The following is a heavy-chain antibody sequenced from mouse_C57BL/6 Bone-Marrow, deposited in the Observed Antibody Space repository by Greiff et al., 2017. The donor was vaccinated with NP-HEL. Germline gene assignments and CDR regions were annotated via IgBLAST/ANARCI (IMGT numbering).Heavy chain of an antibody. Sequence: VQLQQSGAELVRPGPSVKMSCKASGYPFPNYWIGWAKQRPGHGLEWIGDIYPGGGYTNYNEKLKGKATLTADKSSSTAYMQFSSLTSEDSAIYYCARGDYYGSRFAYWGQGTLGTASA. V-gene: IGHV1-63*01. J-gene: IGHJ3*01. D-gene: IGHD1-1*01. CDR2: IYPGGGYT. CDR1: GYPFPNYW. CDR3: ARGDYYGSRFAY.